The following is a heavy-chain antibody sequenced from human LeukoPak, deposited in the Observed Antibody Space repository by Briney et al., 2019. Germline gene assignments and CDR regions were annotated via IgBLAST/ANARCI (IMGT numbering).Heavy chain of an antibody. D-gene: IGHD3-22*01. Sequence: PGGSLRLSCSASGFTFSSYAMHWVRQAPGKGLEYVSAINSNGGSTYYADSVKGRFTISRDNSKNTLYLQMSSLRAEDTAVYYCVKDPFDSSGNGRYNWFDPWGQGTLVTVSS. CDR2: INSNGGST. CDR3: VKDPFDSSGNGRYNWFDP. J-gene: IGHJ5*02. V-gene: IGHV3-64D*09. CDR1: GFTFSSYA.